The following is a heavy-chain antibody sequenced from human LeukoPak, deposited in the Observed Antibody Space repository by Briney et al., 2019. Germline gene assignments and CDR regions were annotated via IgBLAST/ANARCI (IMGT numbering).Heavy chain of an antibody. Sequence: GGSLRLSCAASGFTFSSYEMKWVRQAPGKGLEWVSYISSSGNTKYYADFVKGRFTISRDSAKKSLYLEVNSMRAEDTAVYYCARAQYRAIDYWGQGTLVTVSS. D-gene: IGHD6-6*01. CDR2: ISSSGNTK. J-gene: IGHJ4*02. CDR3: ARAQYRAIDY. V-gene: IGHV3-48*03. CDR1: GFTFSSYE.